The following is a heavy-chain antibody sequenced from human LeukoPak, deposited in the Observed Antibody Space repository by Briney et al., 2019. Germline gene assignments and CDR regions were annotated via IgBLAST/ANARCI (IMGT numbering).Heavy chain of an antibody. CDR2: ISYDGSNK. V-gene: IGHV3-30*04. J-gene: IGHJ5*02. CDR3: ARDPISDSSSWYTPWFDP. CDR1: GFTFSSYA. Sequence: GGSLRLSCAAPGFTFSSYAMHWVRQAPGKGLEWVAVISYDGSNKYYADSVKGRFTISRDNSKNTLYLQMNSLRAEDTAVYYCARDPISDSSSWYTPWFDPWGQGTLVTVSS. D-gene: IGHD6-13*01.